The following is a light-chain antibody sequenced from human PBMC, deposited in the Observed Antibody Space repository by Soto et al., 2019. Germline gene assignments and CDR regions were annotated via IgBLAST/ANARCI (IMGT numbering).Light chain of an antibody. CDR1: QSVGTN. V-gene: IGKV3-15*01. CDR3: QQYNNSPPRT. CDR2: GAS. Sequence: EIEMTQSPGTMSVSPGERVTLSCRANQSVGTNLAWFQHKFGQAPRLLIYGASVRASGIPARFSGSGSGTEFTLTISSLQSEDFALYYCQQYNNSPPRTFGQGTKVEIK. J-gene: IGKJ1*01.